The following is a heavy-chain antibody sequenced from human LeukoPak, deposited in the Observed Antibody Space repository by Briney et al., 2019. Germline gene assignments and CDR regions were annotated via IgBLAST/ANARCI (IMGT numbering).Heavy chain of an antibody. D-gene: IGHD5-12*01. V-gene: IGHV4-59*01. J-gene: IGHJ4*02. CDR3: AREGGYGTNDY. CDR1: GGSISSYY. CDR2: IYCSGST. Sequence: SETLSLTCTVSGGSISSYYWSWIRQPPGKGLEWIGYIYCSGSTNYNPSLKSRVTISVDTSKNQFSLKLSSVTAADTAVYYCAREGGYGTNDYWGQGTLVTVSS.